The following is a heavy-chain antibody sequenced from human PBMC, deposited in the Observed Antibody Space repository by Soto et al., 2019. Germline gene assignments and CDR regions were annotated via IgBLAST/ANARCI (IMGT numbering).Heavy chain of an antibody. CDR3: ARSQGSSTSLEIYYYYYYGMDV. Sequence: QVQLVQSGAEVKKPGSSVKVSCKASGGTFSSYAISWVRQAPGQGLEWMGGIIPISGTANYAQKFQGRVTITAEESTSTAYMELSSLRSEDTAVYYCARSQGSSTSLEIYYYYYYGMDVWGQGTMVTVSS. V-gene: IGHV1-69*01. CDR2: IIPISGTA. CDR1: GGTFSSYA. J-gene: IGHJ6*02. D-gene: IGHD2-2*01.